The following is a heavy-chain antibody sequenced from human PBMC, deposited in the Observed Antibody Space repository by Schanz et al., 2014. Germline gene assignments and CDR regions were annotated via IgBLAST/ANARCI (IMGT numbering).Heavy chain of an antibody. Sequence: EVQLVESGGGLVQPGGSLRLSCAASGFTFDNYAMHWVRQAPGKGLEWVSSISWNSGSVAYADSVKGRFTISRDDAKNSLYLQMNSLRAEDTALYYCARDPNSVNELDYWGQGTLVTVSS. CDR2: ISWNSGSV. CDR3: ARDPNSVNELDY. V-gene: IGHV3-9*01. D-gene: IGHD5-12*01. J-gene: IGHJ4*02. CDR1: GFTFDNYA.